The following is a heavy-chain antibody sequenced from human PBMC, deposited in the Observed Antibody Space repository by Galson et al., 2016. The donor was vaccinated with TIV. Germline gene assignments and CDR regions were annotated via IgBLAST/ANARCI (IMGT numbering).Heavy chain of an antibody. Sequence: SLRLSCAASGFPVSDNYMTWVRRAPGKGLEWVSIIHTGGNTNYADSVRGRFTISRANAKNTVYLQMSRLRAEDAAVYYCARERRHCGNECFLQYYYGMDVWGQGTTVTVSS. CDR1: GFPVSDNY. CDR2: IHTGGNT. V-gene: IGHV3-66*02. D-gene: IGHD4-23*01. J-gene: IGHJ6*02. CDR3: ARERRHCGNECFLQYYYGMDV.